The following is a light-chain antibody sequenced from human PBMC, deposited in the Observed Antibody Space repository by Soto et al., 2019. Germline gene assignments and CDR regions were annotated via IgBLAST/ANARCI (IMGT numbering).Light chain of an antibody. Sequence: QSALTQPASVSGSPGQSITISCTGTSSGVGGHNYVSWYQHHPGKAPKLMIYVVSNRASGVSDRFSGSKSGNTASLIISGLQAEDEADYYCSSYTSSSTLVFGTGTKVTVL. J-gene: IGLJ1*01. CDR2: VVS. V-gene: IGLV2-14*01. CDR1: SSGVGGHNY. CDR3: SSYTSSSTLV.